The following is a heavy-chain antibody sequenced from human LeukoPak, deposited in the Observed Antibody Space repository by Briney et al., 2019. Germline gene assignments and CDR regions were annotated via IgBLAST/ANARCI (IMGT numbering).Heavy chain of an antibody. V-gene: IGHV4-34*01. CDR3: ARGHGLRNWFDP. Sequence: SETLPLTCAVYGGSFSGYYWSWIRQPPGKGLEWIGEINHSGSTNYNPSLKSRVTISVDTSKNQFSLKLSSVTAADTAVYYCARGHGLRNWFDPWGQGTLVTVSS. CDR2: INHSGST. J-gene: IGHJ5*02. D-gene: IGHD3-16*01. CDR1: GGSFSGYY.